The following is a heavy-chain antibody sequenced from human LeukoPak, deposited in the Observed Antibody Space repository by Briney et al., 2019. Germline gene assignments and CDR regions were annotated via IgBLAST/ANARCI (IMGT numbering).Heavy chain of an antibody. D-gene: IGHD6-19*01. CDR3: ARHPVAGTTYNWFDP. V-gene: IGHV4-59*08. CDR1: GGSFSGYY. J-gene: IGHJ5*02. Sequence: PSETLSLTCAVYGGSFSGYYWSWIRQPPGKGLEWIGYIYYSGSTNYNPSLKSRVTISVDTSKNQFSLKLSSVTAADTAVYYCARHPVAGTTYNWFDPWGQGTLVTVSS. CDR2: IYYSGST.